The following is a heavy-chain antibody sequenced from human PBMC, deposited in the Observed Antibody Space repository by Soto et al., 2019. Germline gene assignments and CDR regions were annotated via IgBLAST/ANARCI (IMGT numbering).Heavy chain of an antibody. CDR2: TSNYGGT. J-gene: IGHJ6*02. CDR3: ARVPSRQLSADYQAAWIPYYAMDV. V-gene: IGHV4-61*01. CDR1: GASVSSRSFY. Sequence: QVQLQESGPRLVKPSETLSLTCAVSGASVSSRSFYWHWIRQSPDKGLQWIAFTSNYGGTNYNPSLKSRVTILLDTSKNQFSLRLTSVTTADTAVYYCARVPSRQLSADYQAAWIPYYAMDVWGQGTTVTVSS. D-gene: IGHD2-2*03.